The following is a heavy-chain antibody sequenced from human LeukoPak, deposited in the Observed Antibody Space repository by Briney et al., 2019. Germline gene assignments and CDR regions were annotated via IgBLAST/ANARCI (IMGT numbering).Heavy chain of an antibody. V-gene: IGHV4-31*03. Sequence: PSETLSLTCTVSGGSISSGGYYWSWIRQHPGKGLEWIGYIYYSGSTYYNPSLKSRVTISVDTSKNQFSLKLSSVTAADTAVYYCARDRYDSSGYMIDYWGQGTLVTVSS. J-gene: IGHJ4*02. CDR2: IYYSGST. CDR3: ARDRYDSSGYMIDY. D-gene: IGHD3-22*01. CDR1: GGSISSGGYY.